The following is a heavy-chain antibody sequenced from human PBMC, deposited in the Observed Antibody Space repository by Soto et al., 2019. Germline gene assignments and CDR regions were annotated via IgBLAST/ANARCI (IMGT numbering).Heavy chain of an antibody. V-gene: IGHV4-34*01. CDR1: GGSFSGYY. Sequence: PSETLSLTCAVYGGSFSGYYWSWIRQPPGKGLEWIGEINHSGSTNYNPSLKSRVTISVDTSKNQFSLKLSSVTAADTAVYYCARGGPYITIFGVVIPRYYYYYGMDVWGQGTTVTVSS. J-gene: IGHJ6*02. CDR3: ARGGPYITIFGVVIPRYYYYYGMDV. CDR2: INHSGST. D-gene: IGHD3-3*01.